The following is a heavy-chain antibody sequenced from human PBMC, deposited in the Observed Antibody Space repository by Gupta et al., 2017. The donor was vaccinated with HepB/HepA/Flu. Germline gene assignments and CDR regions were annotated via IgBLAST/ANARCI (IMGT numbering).Heavy chain of an antibody. J-gene: IGHJ4*02. CDR2: IIPMSDTQ. V-gene: IGHV1-69*06. CDR1: GGTFNTYA. Sequence: QVQLVQSGAEVKNPGSSVSVSCKASGGTFNTYALNWVRLAPGEGLEWMGGIIPMSDTQTYAQKFRGRVTITADKFTTTAYMVLSSLGSKDTAVYYCATSEVYRSGWFEKYFDSWGQGTLVTVSS. D-gene: IGHD6-19*01. CDR3: ATSEVYRSGWFEKYFDS.